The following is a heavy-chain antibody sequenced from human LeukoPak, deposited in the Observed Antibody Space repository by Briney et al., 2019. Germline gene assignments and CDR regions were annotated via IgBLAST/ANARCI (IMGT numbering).Heavy chain of an antibody. CDR3: ARDVLGGYYYYYYMDV. D-gene: IGHD1-26*01. CDR2: IYTSGST. CDR1: GGSISSGSYY. Sequence: SETLSLTCTVSGGSISSGSYYWSWLRQPAGKGLEWIGRIYTSGSTNYNPSLKSRVTISVDTSKNQFSLKLGSVTAADTAVYYCARDVLGGYYYYYYMDVWGKGTTVTVSS. J-gene: IGHJ6*03. V-gene: IGHV4-61*02.